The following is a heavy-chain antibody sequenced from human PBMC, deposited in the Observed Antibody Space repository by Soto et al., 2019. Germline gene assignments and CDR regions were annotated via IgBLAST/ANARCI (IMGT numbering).Heavy chain of an antibody. J-gene: IGHJ5*02. CDR2: INPFDGSR. V-gene: IGHV1-46*03. CDR3: SRVDHGDHSLFEL. CDR1: GYIFTSYY. D-gene: IGHD3-10*01. Sequence: ASVKVSCKASGYIFTSYYLHWVRQAPGQGLEWMGWINPFDGSRMFAQSFQGRVTFTRDTSTSTVYMELSGLRSDDTAVYYCSRVDHGDHSLFELWGQRTLDTVSS.